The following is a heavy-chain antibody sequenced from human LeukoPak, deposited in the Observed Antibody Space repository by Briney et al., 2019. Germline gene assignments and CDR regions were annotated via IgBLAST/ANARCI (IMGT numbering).Heavy chain of an antibody. V-gene: IGHV4-34*01. CDR1: GGSFSGYY. Sequence: PSETLSLTCAVSGGSFSGYYWSWIRQPPGKGLEWIGEINHSGSTNYNPSLKSRVTISVDTSKNQFSLKRSSVTAADTAVYYCARARVAAFDIWGQGTMVTVSS. J-gene: IGHJ3*02. CDR3: ARARVAAFDI. CDR2: INHSGST. D-gene: IGHD3-10*01.